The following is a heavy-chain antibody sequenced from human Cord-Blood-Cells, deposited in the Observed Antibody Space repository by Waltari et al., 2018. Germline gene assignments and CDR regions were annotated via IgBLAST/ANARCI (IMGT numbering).Heavy chain of an antibody. CDR1: GFTFSSYA. V-gene: IGHV3-30-3*01. CDR2: RSYDGSNK. CDR3: ARGIAAAPNDAFDI. D-gene: IGHD6-13*01. J-gene: IGHJ3*02. Sequence: QVQLVESGGGVVQPGRSLRLSCAASGFTFSSYAMHWVRQAPGKGLGWGAVRSYDGSNKYYADSVKGRFTISRDNSKNTLYLQMNSLRAEDTAVYYCARGIAAAPNDAFDIWGQGTMVTVSS.